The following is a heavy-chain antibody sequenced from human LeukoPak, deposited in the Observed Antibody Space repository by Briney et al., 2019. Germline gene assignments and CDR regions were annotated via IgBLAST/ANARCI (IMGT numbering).Heavy chain of an antibody. V-gene: IGHV3-21*01. J-gene: IGHJ4*02. CDR2: ISSSSSYI. CDR3: ARESSGGSAGEYYFDY. D-gene: IGHD2-15*01. CDR1: GFTFSSYS. Sequence: PGGSLRLSCAASGFTFSSYSMNWVRQAPGKGLEWVSSISSSSSYIYYADSVKGRFTISRDNAKNSLYLQMNSLRAEDTAVYYCARESSGGSAGEYYFDYWGQGTLVTVSS.